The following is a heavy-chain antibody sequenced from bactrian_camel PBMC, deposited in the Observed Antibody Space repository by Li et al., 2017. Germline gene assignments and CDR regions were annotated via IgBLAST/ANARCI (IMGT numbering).Heavy chain of an antibody. CDR2: VGIGGGRT. Sequence: HVQLVESGGGSVQAGESLRLSCAASVYTARLTCMGWFRQNPGKEREGVASVGIGGGRTYATDSVKGRFTISRDDPKNTLYLQLNSLKTVDTAMYYCTKGTAYGKGYGAPLGQGTQVTVS. J-gene: IGHJ4*01. CDR1: VYTARLTC. D-gene: IGHD3*01. V-gene: IGHV3S54*01.